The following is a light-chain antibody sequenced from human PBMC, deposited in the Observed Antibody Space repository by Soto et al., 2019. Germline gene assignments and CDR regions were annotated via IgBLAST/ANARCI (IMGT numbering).Light chain of an antibody. V-gene: IGKV3-20*01. CDR3: HQYDRSAIFT. CDR1: QSVPSNY. J-gene: IGKJ3*01. Sequence: EIVLTQSPGTLSLSPGERATLSCRASQSVPSNYFAWYQQRPGQAPMLLIYGASTTAAGVPDRFSGSGSGTDCSLTINRLEPEDFAVFDCHQYDRSAIFTFGPGTTVFIK. CDR2: GAS.